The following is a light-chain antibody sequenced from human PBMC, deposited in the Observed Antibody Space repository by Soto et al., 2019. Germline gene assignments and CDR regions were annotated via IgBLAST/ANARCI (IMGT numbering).Light chain of an antibody. Sequence: DSKMTQSPSTLPASVGDRVTITCRASQTISSWLAWYQQKPGKAPDLLIYVASPLAAGVPSRFSGSESGTEFTLTIVSLQPDDFATYFCQKYYNYSTFGQGTKVDIK. CDR2: VAS. J-gene: IGKJ1*01. CDR3: QKYYNYST. CDR1: QTISSW. V-gene: IGKV1-5*01.